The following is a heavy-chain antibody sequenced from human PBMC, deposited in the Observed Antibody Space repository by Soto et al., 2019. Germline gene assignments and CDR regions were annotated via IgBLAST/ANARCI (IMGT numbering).Heavy chain of an antibody. Sequence: SETLSLTCTVSGGSINGYYWSWIRQPPGKGLEWIGYTHYSGNTNYHPSLKGRVTISLDTSRNQFSLKLSSVTAADTAVYYCARVAPAGIYYWGQGTLVTVSS. CDR2: THYSGNT. CDR1: GGSINGYY. J-gene: IGHJ4*02. D-gene: IGHD6-19*01. V-gene: IGHV4-59*01. CDR3: ARVAPAGIYY.